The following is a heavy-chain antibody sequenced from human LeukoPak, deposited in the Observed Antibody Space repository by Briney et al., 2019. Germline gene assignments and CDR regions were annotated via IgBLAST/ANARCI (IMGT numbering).Heavy chain of an antibody. V-gene: IGHV4-59*01. Sequence: SETLSLTCTVSGGSISGYYWSWTRQPPGKGLEWIGHVYYSGSTNYNPSLKSRVTISVDTTENQFSLKLSSVTAADTAVYYCARGEPAFSSGWYTYYFDYWGQGTLVTVSS. J-gene: IGHJ4*02. CDR1: GGSISGYY. CDR3: ARGEPAFSSGWYTYYFDY. D-gene: IGHD6-19*01. CDR2: VYYSGST.